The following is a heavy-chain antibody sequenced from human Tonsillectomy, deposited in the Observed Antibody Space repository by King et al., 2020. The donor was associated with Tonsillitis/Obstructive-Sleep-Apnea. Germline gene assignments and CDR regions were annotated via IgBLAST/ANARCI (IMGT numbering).Heavy chain of an antibody. Sequence: VQLQESGPGLVKPSETLSLTCTVSGGSISSYYWSWIRQPPGKGLEWIGYIYYSGSTNYNPSLNSRVTISVDTSKKQFSLQLSSVTAADTAVYYCARGGDPRIAAAVFDPWGQGTLVTVSS. J-gene: IGHJ5*02. CDR3: ARGGDPRIAAAVFDP. CDR1: GGSISSYY. V-gene: IGHV4-59*01. CDR2: IYYSGST. D-gene: IGHD6-13*01.